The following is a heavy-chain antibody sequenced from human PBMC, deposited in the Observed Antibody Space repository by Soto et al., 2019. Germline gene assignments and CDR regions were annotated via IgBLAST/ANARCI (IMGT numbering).Heavy chain of an antibody. CDR3: ARDRDYGSGSYYVPYFDY. Sequence: QVQLVQSGAEVKKPGSSVKVSCKASGGTFSSYAISWVRQAPGQGLEWMGGIIPIFGTANYAQKFQGRVTITADESTSTAYMELSSLRSEDTAVYYCARDRDYGSGSYYVPYFDYWGQGTLVTVSS. J-gene: IGHJ4*02. CDR2: IIPIFGTA. D-gene: IGHD3-10*01. CDR1: GGTFSSYA. V-gene: IGHV1-69*01.